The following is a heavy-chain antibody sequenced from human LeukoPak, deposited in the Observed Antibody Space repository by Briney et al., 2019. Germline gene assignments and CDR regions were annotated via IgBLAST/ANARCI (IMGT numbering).Heavy chain of an antibody. D-gene: IGHD6-13*01. CDR2: INPSGGST. J-gene: IGHJ5*02. Sequence: ASVKVSRKASGYTFTSYYMHWVRQAPGQGLEWMGIINPSGGSTSYAQKFQGRVTMTRDTSTSTVYMELSSLRSEDTAVYYCARLSSNTNRHVSWINWFDPWGQGTLVTVSS. CDR3: ARLSSNTNRHVSWINWFDP. V-gene: IGHV1-46*01. CDR1: GYTFTSYY.